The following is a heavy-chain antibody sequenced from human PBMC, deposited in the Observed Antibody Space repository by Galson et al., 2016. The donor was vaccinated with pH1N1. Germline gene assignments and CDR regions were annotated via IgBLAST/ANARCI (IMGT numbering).Heavy chain of an antibody. CDR2: ITENSGDT. CDR3: AKMDDSSAYFLGRSEYFHR. Sequence: SLRLSCAASGFIFSSSVINWVRHTPGKGLEWVSLITENSGDTFYADSVKGRFTISRDDSRNTVYLQMNSLRAEDTAVYYCAKMDDSSAYFLGRSEYFHRWGQGTLVTVSS. V-gene: IGHV3-23*01. J-gene: IGHJ1*01. CDR1: GFIFSSSV. D-gene: IGHD3-22*01.